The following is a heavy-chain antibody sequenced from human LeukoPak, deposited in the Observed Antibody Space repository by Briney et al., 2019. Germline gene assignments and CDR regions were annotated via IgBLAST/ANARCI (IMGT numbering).Heavy chain of an antibody. CDR3: ARDQGGYIYKGIDY. D-gene: IGHD5-24*01. CDR2: INPNTGNP. V-gene: IGHV7-4-1*02. J-gene: IGHJ4*02. Sequence: EASVKVSCKASGYTFTSYAMNWVRQAPGQGLEWMGWINPNTGNPTYAQGFTGRFVFSLDTSATTAYLQISSLKAEDTAVYYCARDQGGYIYKGIDYWGQGTLVTVSS. CDR1: GYTFTSYA.